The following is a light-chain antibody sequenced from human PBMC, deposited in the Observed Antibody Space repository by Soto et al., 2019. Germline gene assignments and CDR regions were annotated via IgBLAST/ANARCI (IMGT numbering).Light chain of an antibody. CDR2: SNN. Sequence: QSVLTQPPSASGTPGQRVTISCSGSSSNIGSNTVNWYQQLPGTAPKLLIYSNNQRPSGVPDRFSGSKYGTSASLAISGIQSEDEADYYCAVWDDSLNGHVFGTGTKVTVL. CDR3: AVWDDSLNGHV. V-gene: IGLV1-44*01. J-gene: IGLJ1*01. CDR1: SSNIGSNT.